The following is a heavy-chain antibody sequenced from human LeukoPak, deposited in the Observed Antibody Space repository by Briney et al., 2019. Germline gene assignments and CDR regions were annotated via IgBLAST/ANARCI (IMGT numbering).Heavy chain of an antibody. CDR3: AKVKNDSGDYYCMDV. J-gene: IGHJ6*03. CDR1: GFIFSGYG. D-gene: IGHD4-17*01. Sequence: GGSLRLSCAASGFIFSGYGMHWVRQAPGKGLEWVAFIRFDGSNKYCADSVKGRFTISRDNCKNTLYLQMNSLRAEDTAVYFCAKVKNDSGDYYCMDVWGKGTTVTVSS. V-gene: IGHV3-30*02. CDR2: IRFDGSNK.